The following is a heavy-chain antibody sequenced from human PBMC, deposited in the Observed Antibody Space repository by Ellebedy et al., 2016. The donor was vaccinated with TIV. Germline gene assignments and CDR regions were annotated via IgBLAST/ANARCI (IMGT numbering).Heavy chain of an antibody. D-gene: IGHD4-17*01. Sequence: LRLSCDVSGGSFRSIGYSWIWIRQPPGRGLEWIGYIYHSGTTYYNPSLKSRVTISVDRSKNQFSLRLTSVTAADTAVYYCARAPYGAYRYFDLWGRGTLVTVSS. CDR3: ARAPYGAYRYFDL. CDR2: IYHSGTT. J-gene: IGHJ2*01. CDR1: GGSFRSIGYS. V-gene: IGHV4-30-2*01.